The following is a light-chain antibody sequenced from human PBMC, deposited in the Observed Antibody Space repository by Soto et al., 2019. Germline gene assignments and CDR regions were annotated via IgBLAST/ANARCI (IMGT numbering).Light chain of an antibody. CDR3: SSYTSSSTV. Sequence: QSALTQPASVSGSPGQSITISCTGTSSDVGGYNYVSWYQQHPGKAPKLMIYDVSNRPSGVSNRFSGSKSGNTASLTISGHQAEDEAEYYCSSYTSSSTVFGGGTKLTVL. J-gene: IGLJ2*01. CDR1: SSDVGGYNY. CDR2: DVS. V-gene: IGLV2-14*01.